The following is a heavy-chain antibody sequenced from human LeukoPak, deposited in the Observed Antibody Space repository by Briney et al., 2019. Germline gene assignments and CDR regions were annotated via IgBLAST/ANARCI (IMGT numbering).Heavy chain of an antibody. CDR2: IIPIFGTA. D-gene: IGHD3-10*01. CDR3: ASSEWGTWFGESEPKFAF. J-gene: IGHJ4*02. CDR1: GGTFSSYA. Sequence: GASVKVSCKASGGTFSSYAISWVRQAPGGGLEWMGRIIPIFGTANYAHKFQGRVTIIPDESTSTASTELSSLRSEDTPLFFSASSEWGTWFGESEPKFAFWGQGTLFTVSS. V-gene: IGHV1-69*13.